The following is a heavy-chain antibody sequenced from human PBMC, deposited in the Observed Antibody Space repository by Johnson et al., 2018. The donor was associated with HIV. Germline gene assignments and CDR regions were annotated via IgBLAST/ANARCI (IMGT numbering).Heavy chain of an antibody. CDR1: GFTFNNYG. J-gene: IGHJ3*02. CDR2: IRYDGSNK. CDR3: AKEESGSFLAFDI. Sequence: QVQLVESGGGVVQPGGSLRLSCAASGFTFNNYGMHWVRQAPGKGLEWVAFIRYDGSNKYYADSVKGRFTISRDNSKNTLYLQMNSLRPEDTAMFYCAKEESGSFLAFDIWGQGTMVTVSS. V-gene: IGHV3-30*02. D-gene: IGHD1-26*01.